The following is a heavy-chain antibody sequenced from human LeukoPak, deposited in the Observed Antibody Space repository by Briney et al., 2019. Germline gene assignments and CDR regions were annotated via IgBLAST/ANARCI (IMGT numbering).Heavy chain of an antibody. Sequence: GASVKVSCRASGYTFTSHYMHWVRQAPGQGLEWMGVINPSVGSTSYPQKFQGRVTMSRVTSTSTVYMELSSLKSEDTAVYYCAAPGASGFVGNFWSGPLDFWGQGALVTVSS. V-gene: IGHV1-46*01. CDR1: GYTFTSHY. CDR3: AAPGASGFVGNFWSGPLDF. CDR2: INPSVGST. D-gene: IGHD3-3*01. J-gene: IGHJ4*02.